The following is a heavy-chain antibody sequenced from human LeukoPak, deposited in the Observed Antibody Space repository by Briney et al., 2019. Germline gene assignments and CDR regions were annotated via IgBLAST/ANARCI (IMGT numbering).Heavy chain of an antibody. CDR1: GNTFTSYD. CDR2: MNPNSGNT. J-gene: IGHJ3*01. Sequence: ASVKVSCKASGNTFTSYDINWVRQATGQGLEWMGWMNPNSGNTAYAHKFQGRATMTRNTSITTAYLELNSLRADDTAVYFCTRAFSSGYDSYDAFDLWGQGTMLTVSS. CDR3: TRAFSSGYDSYDAFDL. D-gene: IGHD5-12*01. V-gene: IGHV1-8*01.